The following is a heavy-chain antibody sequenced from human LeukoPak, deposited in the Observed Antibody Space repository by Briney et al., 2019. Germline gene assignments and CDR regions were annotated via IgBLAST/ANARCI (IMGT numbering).Heavy chain of an antibody. V-gene: IGHV4-39*07. D-gene: IGHD3-22*01. CDR1: GGSISSSSYY. J-gene: IGHJ4*02. CDR2: IYYSGST. CDR3: ARLAPARNYYDSSGYRSRDY. Sequence: SETLSLTCTVSGGSISSSSYYWGWIRQPPGKGLEWIGSIYYSGSTYYNPSLKSRVTISVDTSKNQFSLKLSSVTAADTAVYYCARLAPARNYYDSSGYRSRDYWGQGTLVTVSS.